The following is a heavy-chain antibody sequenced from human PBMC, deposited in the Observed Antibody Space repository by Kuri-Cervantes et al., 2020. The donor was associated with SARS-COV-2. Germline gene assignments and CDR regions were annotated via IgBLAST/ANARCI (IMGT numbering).Heavy chain of an antibody. V-gene: IGHV3-73*01. CDR3: TRLVDYGDYLGY. Sequence: GGSRRPSCAASGFTFSSYARSWVRQAPGKGLEWVGRIRSKANRNATAYAASVKGRFTISRDDSKNTAYLQMNSLKTEDTAVYYCTRLVDYGDYLGYWGQGTLVTVSS. D-gene: IGHD4-17*01. J-gene: IGHJ4*02. CDR2: IRSKANRNAT. CDR1: GFTFSSYA.